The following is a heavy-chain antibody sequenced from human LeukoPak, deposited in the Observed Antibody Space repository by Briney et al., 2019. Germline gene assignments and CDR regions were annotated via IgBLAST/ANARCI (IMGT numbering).Heavy chain of an antibody. CDR1: GGSISSYY. D-gene: IGHD4-17*01. J-gene: IGHJ4*02. V-gene: IGHV4-59*01. CDR2: IYYSGST. Sequence: SETLSLTCTVSGGSISSYYWSWIRQPPGKGLEWIGYIYYSGSTNYNPSLKSRVTISVDTSKNQFSLKLSSVTAADTAVYYCARAVYGDYQFDYWGQGTLVTVSS. CDR3: ARAVYGDYQFDY.